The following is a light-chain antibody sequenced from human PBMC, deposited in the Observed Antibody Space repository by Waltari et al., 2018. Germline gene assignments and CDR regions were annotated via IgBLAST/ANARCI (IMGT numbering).Light chain of an antibody. Sequence: EIVMTQFPAPLSVSPGERATLSCRASQSVRSNFAWYQQKPGQAPRLLIYAASTRATGIPASFSGSGAGTEFTLTISSLQSEDFAVYYCQQYNNWPLTFGGGTKVEIK. CDR1: QSVRSN. J-gene: IGKJ4*01. CDR3: QQYNNWPLT. CDR2: AAS. V-gene: IGKV3-15*01.